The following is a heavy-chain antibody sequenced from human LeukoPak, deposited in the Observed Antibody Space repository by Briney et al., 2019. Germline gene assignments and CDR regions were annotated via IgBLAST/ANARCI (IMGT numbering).Heavy chain of an antibody. CDR3: ARHEHKAVAGDT. V-gene: IGHV4-59*08. Sequence: PSETLSLTCTVYGDSMSGYYWSWIRQPPGKGLEWIGYIYFSGSTNYNPSLKSRVSFSVDTSRKQFSLRLISVTAADTAMYYCARHEHKAVAGDTWGQGTLVTVSS. CDR1: GDSMSGYY. D-gene: IGHD6-19*01. CDR2: IYFSGST. J-gene: IGHJ4*02.